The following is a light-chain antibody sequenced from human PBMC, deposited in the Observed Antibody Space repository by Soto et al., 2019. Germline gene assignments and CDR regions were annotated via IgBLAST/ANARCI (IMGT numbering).Light chain of an antibody. CDR1: QSVSSNY. V-gene: IGKV3-20*01. CDR2: GAS. CDR3: QQYDTSPRT. Sequence: EVMLTQSPGTLSLSPGERATLSCRASQSVSSNYLAWYQQKSGQAPRLLIYGASNRATGIPDRFRGSGSGADFTLTIRRLEPEDFAVYYCQQYDTSPRTVGQGTKVEFK. J-gene: IGKJ1*01.